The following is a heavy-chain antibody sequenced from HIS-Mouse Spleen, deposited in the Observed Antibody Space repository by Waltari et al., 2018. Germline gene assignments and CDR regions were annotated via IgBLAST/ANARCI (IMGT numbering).Heavy chain of an antibody. D-gene: IGHD6-13*01. V-gene: IGHV4-39*07. CDR2: IYYSGST. J-gene: IGHJ2*01. CDR1: GGPIRISSYY. CDR3: AREIPYSSSWYDWYFDL. Sequence: QLQLQESGPGRVKPSATLSLTCTVSGGPIRISSYYWGWIRQPPGKGLEWIGSIYYSGSTYYNPSLKSRVTISVDTSKNQFSLKLSSVTAADTAVYYCAREIPYSSSWYDWYFDLWGRGTLVTVSS.